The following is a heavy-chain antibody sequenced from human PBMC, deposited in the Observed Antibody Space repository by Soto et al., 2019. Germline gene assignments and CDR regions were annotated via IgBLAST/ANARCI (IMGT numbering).Heavy chain of an antibody. V-gene: IGHV4-34*01. CDR2: IYHSGST. D-gene: IGHD5-18*01. CDR3: ARGGYSYGMGV. CDR1: GGSFSGYY. J-gene: IGHJ4*02. Sequence: PSETLSLTCAVYGGSFSGYYWSWIRQPPGKGLEWIGEIYHSGSTNYNPSLKSRVTISVDTSKNQFSLKLSSVTDADTAVYYCARGGYSYGMGVWGQGTLVTVSS.